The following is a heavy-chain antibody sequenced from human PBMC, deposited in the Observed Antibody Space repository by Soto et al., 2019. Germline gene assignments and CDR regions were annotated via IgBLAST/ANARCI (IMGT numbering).Heavy chain of an antibody. Sequence: QVQLVQSGAEVKKPGSSVKVSCKASGGTFSSYAISWVRQAPGQGLEWMGGIIPIFGTANYAQKFQGRVTITADEYTRTAYKELSSLRSEDTAVYYCARTWEPHDAFDIWGQGTMVTVSS. CDR3: ARTWEPHDAFDI. CDR2: IIPIFGTA. D-gene: IGHD1-26*01. V-gene: IGHV1-69*01. CDR1: GGTFSSYA. J-gene: IGHJ3*02.